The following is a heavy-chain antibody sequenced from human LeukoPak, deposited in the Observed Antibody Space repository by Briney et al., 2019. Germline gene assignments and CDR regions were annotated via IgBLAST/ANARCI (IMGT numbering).Heavy chain of an antibody. J-gene: IGHJ4*02. Sequence: ASLKVSCKASGYTFTSYDINWVRQATGQGLEWMGWISAYNGNTNYAQKLQGRVTMTTDTSTSTAYMELRSLRSDDTAVYYCARVILSGSSWLDYWGQGTLVNVSS. D-gene: IGHD6-13*01. CDR2: ISAYNGNT. CDR1: GYTFTSYD. CDR3: ARVILSGSSWLDY. V-gene: IGHV1-18*01.